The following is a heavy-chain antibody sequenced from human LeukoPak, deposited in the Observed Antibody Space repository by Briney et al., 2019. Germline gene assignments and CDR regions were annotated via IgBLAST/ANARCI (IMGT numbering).Heavy chain of an antibody. CDR3: AREGGYYYGSGSKSGNWFDP. V-gene: IGHV4-34*01. CDR1: GGSFSGYY. J-gene: IGHJ5*02. CDR2: INHSGST. Sequence: SETLSLTCAVYGGSFSGYYWSWIRQPPGKGLEWIGEINHSGSTNYNPSLKSRVTISVDTSKNQFSLKLSSVTAADTAVYYCAREGGYYYGSGSKSGNWFDPWGQGTLVTVSS. D-gene: IGHD3-10*01.